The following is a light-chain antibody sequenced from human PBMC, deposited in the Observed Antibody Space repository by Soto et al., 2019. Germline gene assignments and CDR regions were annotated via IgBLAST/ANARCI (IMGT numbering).Light chain of an antibody. CDR2: GAS. CDR3: QQYNNWPRT. CDR1: RSLSSN. J-gene: IGKJ1*01. V-gene: IGKV3-15*01. Sequence: EIVMTQSPATLSVSPGERATLSCRASRSLSSNLAWYQQKPGQAPRLLIYGASTRATGIPARFSGSGSGTEFTLTISSLQSEDFAVYYCQQYNNWPRTFGQGNKMEIK.